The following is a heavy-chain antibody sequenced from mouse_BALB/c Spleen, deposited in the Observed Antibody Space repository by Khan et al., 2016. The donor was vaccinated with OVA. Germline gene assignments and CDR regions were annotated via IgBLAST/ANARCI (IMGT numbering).Heavy chain of an antibody. D-gene: IGHD1-1*01. CDR3: ARKNYYGYAMDY. V-gene: IGHV3-2*02. J-gene: IGHJ4*01. Sequence: VQLKESGPGLVKPSQSLSLTCTVTGYSITSGYAWNWIRQFPGNKLEWMGYISYSGSTSYNPSLRSRISITRDTSKNQFFLQFNSVTTEDTATYYCARKNYYGYAMDYWGQGTSVTVSS. CDR1: GYSITSGYA. CDR2: ISYSGST.